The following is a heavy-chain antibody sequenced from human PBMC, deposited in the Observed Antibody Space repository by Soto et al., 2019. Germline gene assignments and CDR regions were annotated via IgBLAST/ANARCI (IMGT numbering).Heavy chain of an antibody. J-gene: IGHJ4*02. V-gene: IGHV3-30*18. Sequence: QVQLVESGEGVVQPGRSLRLSCAASGFTFSSYGMHWVRQAPGKGLEWVAVISYDGSNKYYADSVKGRFTISRDNSKNPLYLQMNSLIAEDTAVYYCAKDQEVGGFDYWGQGTLVTVSS. CDR3: AKDQEVGGFDY. CDR2: ISYDGSNK. D-gene: IGHD3-16*01. CDR1: GFTFSSYG.